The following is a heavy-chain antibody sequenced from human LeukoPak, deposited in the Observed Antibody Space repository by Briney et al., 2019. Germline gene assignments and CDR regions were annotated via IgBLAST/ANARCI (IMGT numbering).Heavy chain of an antibody. CDR2: INPSGGST. CDR1: GYTFTSDY. J-gene: IGHJ4*02. V-gene: IGHV1-46*03. D-gene: IGHD3-22*01. Sequence: ASVKVSCKXSGYTFTSDYMHWVRQAPRQGLEWMGIINPSGGSTSYAQKFQGRVTMTRDTSTSTVYMELSSLRSEDTAVYYCARGGVIYYDSSGYFLDYWGQGTLVTVSS. CDR3: ARGGVIYYDSSGYFLDY.